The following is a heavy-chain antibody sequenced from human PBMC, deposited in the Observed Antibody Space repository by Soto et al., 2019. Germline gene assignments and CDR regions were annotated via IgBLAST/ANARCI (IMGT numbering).Heavy chain of an antibody. J-gene: IGHJ3*01. Sequence: EVQLVESGGGLVQPGGSLRLSCAASGFTFSSYWMHWVRQAPGKGLVWVSRIKTDGSSTNYADSVKGRFTISRDNAKNTVDLQMNSLRAEDTAVFYCARGVRGHYGFDVWGQGTVVTVSS. V-gene: IGHV3-74*01. D-gene: IGHD3-10*01. CDR2: IKTDGSST. CDR1: GFTFSSYW. CDR3: ARGVRGHYGFDV.